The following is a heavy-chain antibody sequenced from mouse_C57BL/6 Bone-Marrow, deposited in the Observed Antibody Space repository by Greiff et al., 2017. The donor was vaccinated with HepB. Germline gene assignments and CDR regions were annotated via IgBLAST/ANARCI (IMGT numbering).Heavy chain of an antibody. V-gene: IGHV3-6*01. CDR1: GYSITSGYY. J-gene: IGHJ4*01. D-gene: IGHD1-1*01. CDR3: ARRWVTTVVRMDY. CDR2: ISYDGSN. Sequence: EVQLVESGPGLVKPSQSLSLTCSVTGYSITSGYYWNWIRQFPGNKLEWMGYISYDGSNNYNPSLKNRISITRDTSKNQFFLKLNSVTTEDTATYYCARRWVTTVVRMDYWGQGTSVTVSS.